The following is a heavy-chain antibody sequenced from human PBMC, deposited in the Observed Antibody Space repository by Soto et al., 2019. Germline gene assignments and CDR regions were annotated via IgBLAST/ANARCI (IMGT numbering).Heavy chain of an antibody. CDR1: GFNFDDHA. D-gene: IGHD3-10*01. CDR2: ISWESGSI. V-gene: IGHV3-9*01. CDR3: ASLMSSGYYYGMDV. Sequence: PGGSLRLSCAASGFNFDDHAMHWVRQIPGKGLEWVSGISWESGSIGYADSVKGRFSISRDNAKNSLYLQMNSLRAEDTAFYYCASLMSSGYYYGMDVWGQGTLVTVSS. J-gene: IGHJ6*02.